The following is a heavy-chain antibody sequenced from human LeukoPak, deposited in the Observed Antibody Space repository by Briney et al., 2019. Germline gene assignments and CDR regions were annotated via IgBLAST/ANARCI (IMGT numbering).Heavy chain of an antibody. Sequence: SETLSLTCSVSDGALSSGYQWGWIRQPPGKGPQWIGNISHTAGPYYNPSLKSRVTISVDTSKNQFSLKLSSVTAADTAVYYCVTGRGADGYNWGQGTLVTVSS. CDR1: DGALSSGYQ. CDR2: ISHTAGP. CDR3: VTGRGADGYN. V-gene: IGHV4-38-2*01. D-gene: IGHD5-24*01. J-gene: IGHJ1*01.